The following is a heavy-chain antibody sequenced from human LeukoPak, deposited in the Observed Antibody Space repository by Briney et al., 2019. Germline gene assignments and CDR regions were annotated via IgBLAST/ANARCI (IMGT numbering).Heavy chain of an antibody. V-gene: IGHV3-21*01. CDR1: GFTFSSYS. D-gene: IGHD2-15*01. Sequence: PGGPLRLSCAASGFTFSSYSMNWVRQAPGKGLEWVSSISSSSSYIYYADSVKGRFTISRDNAKNSLYLQMNSLRAEDTAVYYCARKDIVVGNFDYWGQGTLVTVSS. CDR3: ARKDIVVGNFDY. CDR2: ISSSSSYI. J-gene: IGHJ4*02.